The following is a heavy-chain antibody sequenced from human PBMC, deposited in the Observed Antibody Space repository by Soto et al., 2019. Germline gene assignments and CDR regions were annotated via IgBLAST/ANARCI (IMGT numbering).Heavy chain of an antibody. CDR1: GYRFTNHG. V-gene: IGHV1-18*01. CDR3: ARDFYPLAYYFDY. Sequence: ASVKVSCKASGYRFTNHGISWVRQAPGQGLEWMGWISGNDGKTKYERKFQGRVTMTTDTSTSTAYMEMNSLRHDDTAVYYCARDFYPLAYYFDYWGQGTLVTVSS. CDR2: ISGNDGKT. J-gene: IGHJ4*02.